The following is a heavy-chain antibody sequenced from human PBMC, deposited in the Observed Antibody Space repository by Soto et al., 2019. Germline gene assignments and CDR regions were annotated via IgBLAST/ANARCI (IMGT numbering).Heavy chain of an antibody. CDR2: IYYTGST. CDR1: GGSINNHY. J-gene: IGHJ4*02. D-gene: IGHD5-12*01. V-gene: IGHV4-59*11. CDR3: ARTMLGYSAYGAEL. Sequence: PSETLSLTCTVSGGSINNHYWSWIRQPPGKGLEWIGYIYYTGSTNYNPSLKSRVTMSVDTSKNQFSLNLTSLTAADTAIYYCARTMLGYSAYGAELRGQGTRVNVSS.